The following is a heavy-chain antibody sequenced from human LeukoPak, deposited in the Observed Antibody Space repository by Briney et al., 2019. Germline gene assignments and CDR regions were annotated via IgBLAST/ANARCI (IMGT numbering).Heavy chain of an antibody. V-gene: IGHV1-69*13. CDR3: AGGIVGWFDP. CDR2: IIVIFGTA. J-gene: IGHJ5*02. D-gene: IGHD3-22*01. CDR1: GGTFSSYA. Sequence: ASVTVSCKASGGTFSSYAISWVRQAPGQGLEWMGGIIVIFGTANYAQKFQGRVTIIADESTSTVYMELSSLRSEDTAVYYCAGGIVGWFDPWGQGTLVTVSS.